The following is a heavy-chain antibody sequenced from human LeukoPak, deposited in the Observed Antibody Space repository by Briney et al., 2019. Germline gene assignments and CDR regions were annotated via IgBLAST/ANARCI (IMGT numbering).Heavy chain of an antibody. CDR3: ASRPHVLLWFGELNFDY. CDR1: GGSFSGYY. V-gene: IGHV4-34*01. CDR2: INHSGST. Sequence: ASETLSLTCAVYGGSFSGYYWSWIRQPPGKGLEWIGEINHSGSTNYNPSLKSRVTISVDTSKNQFSLKLSSVTAADTAVYYCASRPHVLLWFGELNFDYWGQGTLVTVSS. D-gene: IGHD3-10*01. J-gene: IGHJ4*02.